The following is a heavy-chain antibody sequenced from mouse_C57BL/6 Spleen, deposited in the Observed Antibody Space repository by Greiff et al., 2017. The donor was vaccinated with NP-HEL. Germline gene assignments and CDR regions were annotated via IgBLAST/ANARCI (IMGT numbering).Heavy chain of an antibody. CDR2: IDPEDGET. CDR1: GFNIKDYY. V-gene: IGHV14-2*01. D-gene: IGHD1-1*01. Sequence: VQLQQSGAELVKPGASVKLSCTASGFNIKDYYMHWVKQRTEQGLEWIGRIDPEDGETKYAPTFQGKATITADTSSNTAYLQLSSLTSEDTAVYYCASPQYGSSYVGYFDYWGQGTTLTVSS. CDR3: ASPQYGSSYVGYFDY. J-gene: IGHJ2*01.